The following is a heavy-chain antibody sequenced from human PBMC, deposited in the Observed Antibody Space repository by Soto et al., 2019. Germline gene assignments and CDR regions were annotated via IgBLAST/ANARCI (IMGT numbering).Heavy chain of an antibody. CDR2: ISGNGANT. Sequence: GGSLRLSCAASGFTFINYAMTWVRQAPGEGLEWVSTISGNGANTHYADSVKGRFSISRDNSKNTLYIQMNSLRADDTAVYYCAKESGSSRYFFDYWGQGALVTVSS. CDR1: GFTFINYA. D-gene: IGHD1-1*01. V-gene: IGHV3-23*01. J-gene: IGHJ4*02. CDR3: AKESGSSRYFFDY.